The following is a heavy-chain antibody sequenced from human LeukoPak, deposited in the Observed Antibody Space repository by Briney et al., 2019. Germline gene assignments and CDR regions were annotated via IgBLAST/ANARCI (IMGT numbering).Heavy chain of an antibody. D-gene: IGHD3-22*01. CDR3: ARQYYYDSSGYYDAYFQH. CDR1: GFTFSSYS. Sequence: PGGSLRLSCAASGFTFSSYSMNWVRQAPGKGLEWVSYISSSGSTIYYADSVRGRFTISRDNAKNSLYLQMNSLRAEDTAVYYCARQYYYDSSGYYDAYFQHWGQGTLVTVSS. CDR2: ISSSGSTI. J-gene: IGHJ1*01. V-gene: IGHV3-48*04.